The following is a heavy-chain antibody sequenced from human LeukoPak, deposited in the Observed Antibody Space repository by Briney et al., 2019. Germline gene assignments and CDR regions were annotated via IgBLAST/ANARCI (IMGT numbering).Heavy chain of an antibody. CDR3: AKNALTRDSAGYYSYYYYMDV. J-gene: IGHJ6*03. V-gene: IGHV1-2*02. Sequence: ASVKVSCKASGYTFTGYYMHWVRQAPGQGLEWMGWINPNSGGTNYAQKFQGRVTMTRDTSISTAYMELSRLRSDDTAVYNCAKNALTRDSAGYYSYYYYMDVWGKGTTVTVSS. CDR1: GYTFTGYY. CDR2: INPNSGGT. D-gene: IGHD3-22*01.